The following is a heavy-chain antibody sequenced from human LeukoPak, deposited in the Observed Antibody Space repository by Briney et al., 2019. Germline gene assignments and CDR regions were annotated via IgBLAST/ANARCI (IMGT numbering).Heavy chain of an antibody. V-gene: IGHV3-30*18. CDR1: GFTFSSYG. CDR2: ISYDGSNK. J-gene: IGHJ4*02. Sequence: PGGSLRLSCAASGFTFSSYGMHWVRQAPGKGLEWVAVISYDGSNKYYADSVKGRFTISRDNSKNTLYLQMNSLRAEDTAVYYCAKDDPLSYGSGSYPAYWGQGTLVTVSS. D-gene: IGHD3-10*01. CDR3: AKDDPLSYGSGSYPAY.